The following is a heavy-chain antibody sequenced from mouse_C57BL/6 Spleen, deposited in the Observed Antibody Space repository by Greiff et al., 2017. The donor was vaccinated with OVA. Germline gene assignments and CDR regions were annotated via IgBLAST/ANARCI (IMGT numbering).Heavy chain of an antibody. CDR2: ISSGSSTI. Sequence: EVQLKQSGGGLVKPGGSLKLSCAASGFTFSDYGMHWVRQAPEKGLEWVAYISSGSSTIYYADTVKGRFTISRDNAKNTLFLQMTSLRSEDTAMYYCARLYDYDGGIFAYWGQGTLVTVSA. D-gene: IGHD2-4*01. CDR1: GFTFSDYG. CDR3: ARLYDYDGGIFAY. J-gene: IGHJ3*01. V-gene: IGHV5-17*01.